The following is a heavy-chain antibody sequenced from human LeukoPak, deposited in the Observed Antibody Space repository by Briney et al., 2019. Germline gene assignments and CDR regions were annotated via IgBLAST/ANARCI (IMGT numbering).Heavy chain of an antibody. V-gene: IGHV3-33*01. J-gene: IGHJ6*02. CDR1: GFTFSSYG. Sequence: GGSLRLSCAASGFTFSSYGMHWVRQAPGKGLEWVAVIWYDGSNKYYADSVKGRFTISRDNSKNTLYLQMNSLRAEDTAVYYCARDGAFGPLYYYYGMDVWGQGTTVTVSS. D-gene: IGHD3-10*01. CDR3: ARDGAFGPLYYYYGMDV. CDR2: IWYDGSNK.